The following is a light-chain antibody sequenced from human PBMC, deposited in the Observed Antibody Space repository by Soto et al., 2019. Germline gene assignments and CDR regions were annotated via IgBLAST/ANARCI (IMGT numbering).Light chain of an antibody. CDR2: DVN. CDR3: AAWDGSLNNVL. V-gene: IGLV2-14*01. CDR1: SSDVGAYNY. J-gene: IGLJ2*01. Sequence: QSALTQPASVSGSPGQSITISCTGTSSDVGAYNYVSWYQQHPGKAPKLMIYDVNIRPSGVSNRFSGSKSGNTASLTISGLQAEDEADYYCAAWDGSLNNVLFGGGTKLTVL.